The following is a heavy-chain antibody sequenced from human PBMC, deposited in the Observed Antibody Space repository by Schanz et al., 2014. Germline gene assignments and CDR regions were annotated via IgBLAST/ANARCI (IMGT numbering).Heavy chain of an antibody. CDR1: GFTFSTTW. Sequence: EVQVVESGGGLVQPGGSLRLSCLASGFTFSTTWMNWVRQAPGKGLEWVGRIKSKVDGGTTDNAAPVKGRFTISRDDSKNTLFLQMNSLKTEDTAVYYCTTYCDGGCAIDNWGQGALVTVSS. V-gene: IGHV3-15*01. J-gene: IGHJ4*02. CDR3: TTYCDGGCAIDN. CDR2: IKSKVDGGTT. D-gene: IGHD6-19*01.